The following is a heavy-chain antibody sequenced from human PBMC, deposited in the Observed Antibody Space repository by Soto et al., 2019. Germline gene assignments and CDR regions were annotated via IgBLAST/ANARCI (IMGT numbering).Heavy chain of an antibody. CDR1: GGTFSSYT. J-gene: IGHJ6*02. CDR2: IIPILGIA. Sequence: SVKVSCKASGGTFSSYTISWVRQAPGQGLEWMGRIIPILGIANYAQKFQGRVTITADKSTSTAYMKLSSLRSEDTAVNYCARSMVGGRYYGSGSYYNVEGDYYYYYGMDVWGQGTTVTVSS. CDR3: ARSMVGGRYYGSGSYYNVEGDYYYYYGMDV. V-gene: IGHV1-69*02. D-gene: IGHD3-10*01.